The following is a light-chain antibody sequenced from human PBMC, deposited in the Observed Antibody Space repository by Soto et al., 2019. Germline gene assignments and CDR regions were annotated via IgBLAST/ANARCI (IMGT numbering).Light chain of an antibody. CDR3: QQYNDWPGGT. Sequence: EIVMTQSPATLSVSPGERATFSCRASQSVSSNLAWYQQKPGQAPRLLIYGASTRATGVPARFGGSGSGTVFTLTISSLQSEDCAVYYCQQYNDWPGGTFGQGTQLDIK. CDR1: QSVSSN. CDR2: GAS. V-gene: IGKV3-15*01. J-gene: IGKJ2*01.